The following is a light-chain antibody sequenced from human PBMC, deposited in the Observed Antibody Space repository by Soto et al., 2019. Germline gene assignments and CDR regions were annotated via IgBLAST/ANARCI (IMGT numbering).Light chain of an antibody. CDR2: RNN. V-gene: IGLV1-47*01. CDR3: AAWDDSLSGSYV. Sequence: QXVXTQPPSASGXXXXRXXXXXXGXXXXXGSNYVYWYQQLPGTAPKLLIYRNNQRPSGVPDRFSGSKSGTSASLAISGLRSEDEADYYCAAWDDSLSGSYVFGTGTKVTVL. J-gene: IGLJ1*01. CDR1: XXXXGSNY.